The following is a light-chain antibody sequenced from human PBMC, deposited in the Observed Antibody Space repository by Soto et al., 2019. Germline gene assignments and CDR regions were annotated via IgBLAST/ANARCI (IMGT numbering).Light chain of an antibody. J-gene: IGLJ3*02. CDR3: STWDVSLNGWV. V-gene: IGLV1-44*01. CDR1: SSNIASRS. Sequence: QSVLTQPPSASATPGPRVTISCSGSSSNIASRSVYWYQQLPGTAPKLLIYSSDLRPSGVPDRFSGSKSGPTASLAISGVQSEDEADYYCSTWDVSLNGWVFGGGTQLTVL. CDR2: SSD.